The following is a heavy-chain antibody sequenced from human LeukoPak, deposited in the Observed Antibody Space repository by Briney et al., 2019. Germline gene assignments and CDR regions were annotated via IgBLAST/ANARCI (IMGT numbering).Heavy chain of an antibody. V-gene: IGHV1-2*02. CDR3: ARARAYDSSGYYYPY. CDR2: INPNRGGT. D-gene: IGHD3-22*01. CDR1: GYTFTGYY. J-gene: IGHJ4*02. Sequence: GASVKVSCKASGYTFTGYYMHWVRQAPGQGLEWMGWINPNRGGTNYAQKFQGRVTMTRDTSISTAYMELSRLRSDDTAVYYCARARAYDSSGYYYPYWGQGTLVTVSS.